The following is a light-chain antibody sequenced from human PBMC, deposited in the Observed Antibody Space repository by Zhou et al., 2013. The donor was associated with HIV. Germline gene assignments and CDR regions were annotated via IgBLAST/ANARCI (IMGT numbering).Light chain of an antibody. CDR2: AAS. Sequence: DIQMTQSPSSLSASVGDRVAITCRASQTISKYLNWYQQKPGTAPKLLIYAASSLQSGVPSRFSGSGSGTDFTLTISSLQPEDFATYYCQQANSFPRTFGQGTKVEIK. J-gene: IGKJ1*01. CDR1: QTISKY. CDR3: QQANSFPRT. V-gene: IGKV1-39*01.